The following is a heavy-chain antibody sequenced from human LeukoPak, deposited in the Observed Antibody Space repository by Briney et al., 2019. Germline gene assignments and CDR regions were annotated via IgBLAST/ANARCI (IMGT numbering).Heavy chain of an antibody. CDR2: IYPGDSDT. J-gene: IGHJ6*02. CDR1: GYSFSNYW. CDR3: ASYSSSWYAGYYYGMDV. D-gene: IGHD6-13*01. V-gene: IGHV5-51*01. Sequence: GESLKISCKGSGYSFSNYWIGWVRQMPGKGLEWMGIIYPGDSDTRYSPSFQGQVTILADKSISTAYLQWSSLKASDTAMYYCASYSSSWYAGYYYGMDVWGQGTTVTVSS.